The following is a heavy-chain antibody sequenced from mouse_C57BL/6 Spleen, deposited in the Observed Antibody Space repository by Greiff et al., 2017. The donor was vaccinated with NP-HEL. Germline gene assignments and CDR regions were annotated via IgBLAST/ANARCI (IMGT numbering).Heavy chain of an antibody. CDR3: ARKPPQAYFDY. D-gene: IGHD3-2*02. V-gene: IGHV1-50*01. CDR1: GYTFTSYW. Sequence: QVQLQQPGAELVKPGASVKLSCKASGYTFTSYWMQWVEQRPGQGLEWIGEIDPSDSYTNYNQKFKGKATLTVDTSSSTAYMQLSSLTSEDSAVYYCARKPPQAYFDYWGQGTTLTVSS. CDR2: IDPSDSYT. J-gene: IGHJ2*01.